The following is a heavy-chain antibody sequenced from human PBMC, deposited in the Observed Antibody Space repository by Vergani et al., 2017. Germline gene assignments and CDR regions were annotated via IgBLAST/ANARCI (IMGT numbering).Heavy chain of an antibody. CDR3: ARYCSSTSCYPPDAFDI. J-gene: IGHJ3*02. CDR2: ISDYNGNT. V-gene: IGHV1-18*01. D-gene: IGHD2-2*01. Sequence: QVQLVQSGAEVKKPGASVKVSCKASGYTFTSYGISWVRQAPGQGLEWMGWISDYNGNTNYAQKLQGRVTMTTDTSTSTAYMEMRSLRSDDTSVYYCARYCSSTSCYPPDAFDIWGQGTMVTVSS. CDR1: GYTFTSYG.